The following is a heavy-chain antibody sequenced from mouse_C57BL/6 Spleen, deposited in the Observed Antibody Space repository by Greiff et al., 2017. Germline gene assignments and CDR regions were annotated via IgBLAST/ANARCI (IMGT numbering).Heavy chain of an antibody. Sequence: EVQVVESGTVLARPGASVKMSCKTSGYTFTGYWMHWVKQRPGQGLEWIGAIYPGNGDTSYNQKFKGKAKLTAVTSASTAYMELSSLTNEDSAVYYCTRWDTTVIERAWFAYWGQGTLVTVSA. CDR3: TRWDTTVIERAWFAY. V-gene: IGHV1-5*01. J-gene: IGHJ3*01. D-gene: IGHD1-1*01. CDR2: IYPGNGDT. CDR1: GYTFTGYW.